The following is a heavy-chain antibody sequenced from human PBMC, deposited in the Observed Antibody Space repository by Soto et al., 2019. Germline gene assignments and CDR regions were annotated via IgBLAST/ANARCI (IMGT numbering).Heavy chain of an antibody. V-gene: IGHV1-2*02. CDR3: ARGPPGYSSSWYYSDAFDI. Sequence: GASVKVSCEASGYTFTGYYMHWVLEAPGQGLEWMGWINPNSGGTNYAQKFQGRVTMTRDTSISTAYMELSRLRSDDTAVYYCARGPPGYSSSWYYSDAFDIWGQGTMVTVSS. CDR2: INPNSGGT. J-gene: IGHJ3*02. D-gene: IGHD6-13*01. CDR1: GYTFTGYY.